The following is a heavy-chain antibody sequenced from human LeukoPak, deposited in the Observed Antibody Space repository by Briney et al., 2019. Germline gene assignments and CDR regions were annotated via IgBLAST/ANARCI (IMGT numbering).Heavy chain of an antibody. V-gene: IGHV1-69*05. CDR3: ARGSSMVRGVVVDY. Sequence: ASVKVSCKASGGTFSSYAISWVRQAPGQGLEWMGGIIPIFGTANYAQKLQGRVTMTTDTSTSTAYMELRSLRSDDTAVYYCARGSSMVRGVVVDYWGQGTLVTVSS. D-gene: IGHD3-10*01. CDR1: GGTFSSYA. CDR2: IIPIFGTA. J-gene: IGHJ4*02.